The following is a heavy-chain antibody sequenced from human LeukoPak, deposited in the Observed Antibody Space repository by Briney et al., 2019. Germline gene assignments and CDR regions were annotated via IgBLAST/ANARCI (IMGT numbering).Heavy chain of an antibody. CDR1: GGSISSYY. J-gene: IGHJ3*02. CDR2: IYTSGST. Sequence: PSETLSLTCTVSGGSISSYYWSWIWQPAGKGLEWIGRIYTSGSTNYNPSLKSRVTMSVDTSKNQFSLKLSSVTAADTAVYYCARDREYHDSSGYYRSGAFDIWGQGTMVTVSS. V-gene: IGHV4-4*07. D-gene: IGHD3-22*01. CDR3: ARDREYHDSSGYYRSGAFDI.